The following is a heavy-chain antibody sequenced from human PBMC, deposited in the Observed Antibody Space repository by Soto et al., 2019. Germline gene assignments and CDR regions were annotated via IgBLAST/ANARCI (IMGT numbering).Heavy chain of an antibody. CDR2: IIPIFGTA. Sequence: ASVKVSCKASGGTFSSYAISWVRQAPGQGLEWMGGIIPIFGTANYAQKFQGRVTITAGESTSTAYMELSSLRSEDTAVYYCARGRHCGGDCYSWAFDIWGQGTMVTVSS. D-gene: IGHD2-21*02. V-gene: IGHV1-69*13. CDR1: GGTFSSYA. J-gene: IGHJ3*02. CDR3: ARGRHCGGDCYSWAFDI.